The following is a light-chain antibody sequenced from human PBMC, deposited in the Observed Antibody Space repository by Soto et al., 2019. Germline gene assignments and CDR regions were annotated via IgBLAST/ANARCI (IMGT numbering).Light chain of an antibody. CDR3: AAWDDSLNGL. CDR1: SSNIGGNT. Sequence: QSVLTQPPSASGTPGQRVSISCSGSSSNIGGNTVNWYQQFPGTAPKLLIYNNSQRPSGVPDRFSGSKSGTSASLAISGLQSEDEADYYCAAWDDSLNGLFGGGTKVTVL. CDR2: NNS. V-gene: IGLV1-44*01. J-gene: IGLJ2*01.